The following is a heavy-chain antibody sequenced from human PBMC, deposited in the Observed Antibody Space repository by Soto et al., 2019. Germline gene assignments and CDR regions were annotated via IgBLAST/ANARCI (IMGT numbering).Heavy chain of an antibody. CDR1: GGSLSGATYS. CDR2: IFPSGTT. Sequence: SETLSLTCGVSGGSLSGATYSWNWIRQPPGKGLEWIGYIFPSGTTYYNPSLKGRVTISIDVSKNQFSLSLRSLTAADTAVYYCARSREFDYWSQGTLVTVSS. CDR3: ARSREFDY. V-gene: IGHV4-30-2*01. J-gene: IGHJ4*02.